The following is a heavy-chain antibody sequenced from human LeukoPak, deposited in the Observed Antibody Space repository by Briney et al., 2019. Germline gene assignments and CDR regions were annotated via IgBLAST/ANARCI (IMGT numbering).Heavy chain of an antibody. CDR1: GVSISTGGYS. J-gene: IGHJ5*02. CDR3: ARARRQITMVRGVISLGDDWFDP. Sequence: SETLSLTCAVSGVSISTGGYSWSSIRQPPGKGLELIGYIYHSGSTYNNPSRKRRVTISVDRCKNQFSLKLNSVTAADTAVYYCARARRQITMVRGVISLGDDWFDPWGQGTLVTVSS. D-gene: IGHD3-10*01. CDR2: IYHSGST. V-gene: IGHV4-30-2*01.